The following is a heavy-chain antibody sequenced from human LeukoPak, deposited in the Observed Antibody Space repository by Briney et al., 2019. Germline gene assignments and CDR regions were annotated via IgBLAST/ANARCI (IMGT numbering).Heavy chain of an antibody. V-gene: IGHV3-15*01. CDR1: GFTFSNAW. D-gene: IGHD3-10*01. CDR2: IKSKTDGGTT. CDR3: TTDPNYYGSGSFHN. J-gene: IGHJ4*02. Sequence: GGSLRLYCAASGFTFSNAWMSWVRQAPGKGLEWVGRIKSKTDGGTTDYAAPVKGRFTISRDDSKNTLYLQMNSLKTEDTAVYYCTTDPNYYGSGSFHNWGQGTLVTVSS.